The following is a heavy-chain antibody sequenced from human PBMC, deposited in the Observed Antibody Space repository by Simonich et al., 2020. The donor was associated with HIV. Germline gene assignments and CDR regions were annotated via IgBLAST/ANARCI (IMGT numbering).Heavy chain of an antibody. J-gene: IGHJ4*02. CDR1: GFTISNYV. D-gene: IGHD5-18*01. V-gene: IGHV3-23*01. CDR3: ARDLGKPLGYSYGYFDY. Sequence: CAASGFTISNYVIHWVRQAPGKGLEWVSGISSSGGSTYYADSVKCRFTISRDNSKNTLYLQMNSLRAEDTAVYYCARDLGKPLGYSYGYFDYWGQGTLVTVSS. CDR2: ISSSGGST.